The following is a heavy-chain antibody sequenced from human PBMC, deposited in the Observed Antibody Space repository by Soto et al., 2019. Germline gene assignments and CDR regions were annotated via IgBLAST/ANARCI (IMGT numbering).Heavy chain of an antibody. Sequence: QITLKESGPTLVKPTQTLTLTCTFSGFSLSTSGVGVGWIRQPPGKALEWLALIYWDDDKRYSPSLKSRLTITKDTSNTPVVLTMTNMDPVDTATYYCAHSLIPNWGSRGAFDYWGQGTLVTVSS. D-gene: IGHD7-27*01. CDR3: AHSLIPNWGSRGAFDY. J-gene: IGHJ4*02. V-gene: IGHV2-5*02. CDR2: IYWDDDK. CDR1: GFSLSTSGVG.